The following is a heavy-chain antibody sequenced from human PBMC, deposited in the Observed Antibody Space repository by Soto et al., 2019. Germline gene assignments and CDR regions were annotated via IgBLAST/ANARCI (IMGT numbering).Heavy chain of an antibody. CDR1: GFPFINFA. J-gene: IGHJ4*01. D-gene: IGHD3-10*01. Sequence: CLRLSCAASGFPFINFAMSWVRQSPGKGLEWVSAISGGGTATWYADSVRGRFTISRDNSKNTVYLQMNSLRAEDTAVYYCAKFGASGSYFQFDYWGHGTLVTVSS. V-gene: IGHV3-23*01. CDR3: AKFGASGSYFQFDY. CDR2: ISGGGTAT.